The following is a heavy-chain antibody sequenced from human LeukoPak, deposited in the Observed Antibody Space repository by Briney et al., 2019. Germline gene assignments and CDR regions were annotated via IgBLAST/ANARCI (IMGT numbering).Heavy chain of an antibody. J-gene: IGHJ4*02. CDR1: GFTFSTYT. V-gene: IGHV3-21*04. Sequence: PGGSLRLSCAASGFTFSTYTINWVRQAPGKGLEWVSSISSSSTYIYYADSVKGRFTISRDNAKNSLYLQMNSLRAEDTAVYYCAKGSRPVIAATFFDYWGQGTLVTVSS. CDR3: AKGSRPVIAATFFDY. D-gene: IGHD2-15*01. CDR2: ISSSSTYI.